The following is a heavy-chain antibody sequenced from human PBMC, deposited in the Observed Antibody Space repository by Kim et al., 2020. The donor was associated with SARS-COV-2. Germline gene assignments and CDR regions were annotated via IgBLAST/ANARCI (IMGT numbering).Heavy chain of an antibody. V-gene: IGHV4-39*01. D-gene: IGHD2-2*01. CDR1: GGSISSSSYY. CDR3: ARHQRPAAIGDDWFDP. Sequence: SETLSLTCTVSGGSISSSSYYWGWIRQPPGKGLEWIGSIYYSGSTYYNPSLKSRVTISVDTSKNQFSLKLSSVTAADTAVYYCARHQRPAAIGDDWFDPWGQGTLVTVSS. J-gene: IGHJ5*02. CDR2: IYYSGST.